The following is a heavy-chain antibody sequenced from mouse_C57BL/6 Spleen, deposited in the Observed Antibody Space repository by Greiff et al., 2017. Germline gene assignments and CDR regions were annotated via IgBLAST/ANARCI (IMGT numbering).Heavy chain of an antibody. CDR1: GYSFTGYY. Sequence: VQLKESGPELVKPGASVKISCKASGYSFTGYYMNWVKQSPEKSLEWIGEINPSTGGTTYNQKFKAKATLTVDKSSSTAYMQLKSLTSEDSAVYYCARSGGYYGSSLCDYWGQGTTLTVSS. V-gene: IGHV1-42*01. D-gene: IGHD1-1*01. CDR2: INPSTGGT. CDR3: ARSGGYYGSSLCDY. J-gene: IGHJ2*01.